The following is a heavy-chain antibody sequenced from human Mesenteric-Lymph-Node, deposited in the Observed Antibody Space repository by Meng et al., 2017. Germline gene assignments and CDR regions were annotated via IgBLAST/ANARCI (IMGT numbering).Heavy chain of an antibody. CDR2: IWYDGSNK. CDR1: GFTFSSYG. Sequence: GGPLRLSCAASGFTFSSYGMHWVRQAPGKGLEWVAVIWYDGSNKYYADSVKGRFTISRDNSKNTLYLQMNSLRAEDTAVYYCAREDTVGANWFDPWGQGTLVTVSS. CDR3: AREDTVGANWFDP. D-gene: IGHD4-17*01. J-gene: IGHJ5*02. V-gene: IGHV3-33*01.